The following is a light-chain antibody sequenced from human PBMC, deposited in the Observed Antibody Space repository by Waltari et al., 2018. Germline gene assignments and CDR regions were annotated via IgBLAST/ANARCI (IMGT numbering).Light chain of an antibody. Sequence: IVLTQSPGTLSLSPGERATLSCRASESVPAGYLAWYQQRPGQSPRLLIYGVSNRAADIPDRFSGSESGTDFTLTISRLEPEDFAVYYGQQYGSSPWTFGQGTRVDI. CDR3: QQYGSSPWT. CDR2: GVS. V-gene: IGKV3-20*01. CDR1: ESVPAGY. J-gene: IGKJ1*01.